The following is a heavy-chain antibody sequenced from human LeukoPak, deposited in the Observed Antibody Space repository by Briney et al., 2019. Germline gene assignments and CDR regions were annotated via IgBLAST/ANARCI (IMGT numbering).Heavy chain of an antibody. Sequence: GGSLRLSCAASGFTFSSYAMHWVRQAPGKGLEWVAFIRYDGSNKYYADSVKGRVTISRDNSKNTLDLQMNSLRAEDTAVYYCAKDLSTRVAAATIDYWGQGTLVTVSS. CDR2: IRYDGSNK. CDR1: GFTFSSYA. D-gene: IGHD2-2*01. V-gene: IGHV3-30*02. CDR3: AKDLSTRVAAATIDY. J-gene: IGHJ4*02.